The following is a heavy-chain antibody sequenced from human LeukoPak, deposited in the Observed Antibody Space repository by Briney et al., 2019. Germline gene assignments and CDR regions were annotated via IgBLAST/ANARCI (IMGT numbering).Heavy chain of an antibody. J-gene: IGHJ4*02. Sequence: PSETLSLTCAVYGGSLSGYYWSWIRQPPGKGLEWIGEINHSGSTNYNPSLKSRVTISVDTSKNQFSLKLSSVTAADTAVYYCASSTVDHWGQGTLVTVSS. D-gene: IGHD4-17*01. CDR2: INHSGST. CDR3: ASSTVDH. CDR1: GGSLSGYY. V-gene: IGHV4-34*01.